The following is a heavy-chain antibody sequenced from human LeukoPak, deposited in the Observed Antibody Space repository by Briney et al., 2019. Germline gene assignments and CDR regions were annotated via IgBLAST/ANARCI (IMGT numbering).Heavy chain of an antibody. Sequence: GGSLRLSCAASGFTFSSYWMHWVRQAPGKGLVWVSRINSDGSSTSYADSVKGRFTISRHNAKNTLYLQMNSLRAEDTAVYYCAASPPHYYDSSGYYRLTSFDYWGQGTLVTVSS. CDR2: INSDGSST. CDR1: GFTFSSYW. D-gene: IGHD3-22*01. J-gene: IGHJ4*02. V-gene: IGHV3-74*01. CDR3: AASPPHYYDSSGYYRLTSFDY.